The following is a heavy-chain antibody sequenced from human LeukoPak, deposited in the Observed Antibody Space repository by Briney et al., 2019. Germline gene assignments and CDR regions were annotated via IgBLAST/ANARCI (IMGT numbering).Heavy chain of an antibody. J-gene: IGHJ4*02. CDR3: ARGGMYGYSGYDYFDH. Sequence: GGSLRLSCAASGFTFSSYAMHWVRQAPGKGLEWVAVISYDVSINYYADSVKGRFTISRDNSENTLFLQMTSLRAEDTAVYYCARGGMYGYSGYDYFDHWGQGTLVTVSS. CDR2: ISYDVSIN. CDR1: GFTFSSYA. V-gene: IGHV3-30*04. D-gene: IGHD5-12*01.